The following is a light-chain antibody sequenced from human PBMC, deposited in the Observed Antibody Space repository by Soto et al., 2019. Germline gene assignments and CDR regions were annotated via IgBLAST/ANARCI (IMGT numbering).Light chain of an antibody. J-gene: IGKJ1*01. V-gene: IGKV3-20*01. Sequence: EIVLTQSPGTLSLSPGERATLSCRASQSVSSSYLAWYQQKPGQAPRLLIYGASSRATGIPDRFSGSGSATDFTLTISRLEPEDFAVYYCQQYGSLWTFGQGTKVEIK. CDR1: QSVSSSY. CDR3: QQYGSLWT. CDR2: GAS.